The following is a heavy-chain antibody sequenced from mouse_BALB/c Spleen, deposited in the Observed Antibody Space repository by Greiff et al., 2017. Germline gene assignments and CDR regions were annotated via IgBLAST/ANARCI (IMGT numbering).Heavy chain of an antibody. V-gene: IGHV5-17*02. CDR3: ARGDFLFAY. CDR2: ISSGSSTI. CDR1: GFTFSSFG. J-gene: IGHJ3*01. Sequence: EVQLQESGGGLVQPGGSRKLSCAASGFTFSSFGMHWVRQAPEKGLEWVAYISSGSSTIYYADTVKGRFTISRDNPKNTLFLQMTSLRSEDTAMYYCARGDFLFAYWGQGTLVTVSA.